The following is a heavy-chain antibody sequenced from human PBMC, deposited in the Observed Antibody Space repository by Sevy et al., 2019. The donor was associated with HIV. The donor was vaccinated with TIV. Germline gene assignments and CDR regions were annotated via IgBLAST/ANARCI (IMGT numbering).Heavy chain of an antibody. D-gene: IGHD4-17*01. CDR2: ISNSGTAI. CDR1: GFTFSSYE. V-gene: IGHV3-48*03. CDR3: ARDLPPSATTVAHFDC. J-gene: IGHJ4*02. Sequence: GWSLRLSCAASGFTFSSYEMNWVRQAPGKGLEWVSYISNSGTAIYYSDSVKGRFTISRDNARNSLFLQMNSLRAEDTAVYYCARDLPPSATTVAHFDCWGQGTLVTVSS.